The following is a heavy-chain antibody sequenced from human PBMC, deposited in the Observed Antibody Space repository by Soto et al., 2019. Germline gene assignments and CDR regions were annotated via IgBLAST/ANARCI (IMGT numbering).Heavy chain of an antibody. Sequence: QVQLVQSGAEVKKPGASVKVSCKASGYTFTSYGISWVRQAPGQGLEWMGWISAYNGNTNYAQKLQGRVTMTTDTSTSKTYMEQRSLRFNDTAVYDSARSKCISTSCYNAYDYWGQGTLVTVSS. CDR2: ISAYNGNT. CDR1: GYTFTSYG. D-gene: IGHD2-2*02. V-gene: IGHV1-18*01. J-gene: IGHJ4*02. CDR3: ARSKCISTSCYNAYDY.